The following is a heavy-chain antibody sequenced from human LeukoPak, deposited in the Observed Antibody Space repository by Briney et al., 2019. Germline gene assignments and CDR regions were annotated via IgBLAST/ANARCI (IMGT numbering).Heavy chain of an antibody. V-gene: IGHV3-23*01. J-gene: IGHJ4*02. CDR3: ATDSRETLAGTEDY. CDR1: GFTFSTYA. D-gene: IGHD6-19*01. CDR2: STSSGYDT. Sequence: TGGSLRLSCAASGFTFSTYAMSWVRQAPGKGLELVSSSTSSGYDTYYRDSVKGRFTISRDNSENTLYLQMNSLRPEDTAMYYCATDSRETLAGTEDYWGRGTLVTVSS.